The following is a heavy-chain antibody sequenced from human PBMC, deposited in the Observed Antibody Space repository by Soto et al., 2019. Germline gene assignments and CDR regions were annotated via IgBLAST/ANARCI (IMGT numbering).Heavy chain of an antibody. CDR3: ARIIYCINGVCSPLYGVGV. Sequence: TLSSARVFIAYAARTGYYWGWIRQPPGKGLEWIGSIHHSGSTYYNPSLKSRVTISVDTSKNQFSLKLSSVTATDTAVYYCARIIYCINGVCSPLYGVGVWGQGSTFTVTS. CDR2: IHHSGST. V-gene: IGHV4-38-2*01. CDR1: AYAARTGYY. D-gene: IGHD2-8*01. J-gene: IGHJ6*02.